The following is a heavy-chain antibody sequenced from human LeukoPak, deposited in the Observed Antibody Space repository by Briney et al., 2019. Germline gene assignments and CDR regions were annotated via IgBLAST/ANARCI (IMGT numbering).Heavy chain of an antibody. D-gene: IGHD6-13*01. CDR3: AKGVGSSSWYKFDY. CDR2: ISASGAST. V-gene: IGHV3-23*01. J-gene: IGHJ4*02. CDR1: RFTFSSYA. Sequence: PGGSLRLSCAASRFTFSSYAMNWVRQAPRKGLEWVSGISASGASTCYADSVKGRFNISRDNSKNTLYLQMNSLRAEDTAVYYCAKGVGSSSWYKFDYWGQGTLVTVSS.